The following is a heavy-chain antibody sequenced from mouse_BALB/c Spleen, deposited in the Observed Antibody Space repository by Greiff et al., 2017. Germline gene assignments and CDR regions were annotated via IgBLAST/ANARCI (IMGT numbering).Heavy chain of an antibody. CDR1: GFTFSSYY. V-gene: IGHV5-6-2*01. Sequence: EVKLVESGGGLVKLGGSLKLSCAASGFTFSSYYMSWVRQTPVKRLELVAAINSNGGSTYYPDTVKGRFTISRDNAKNTLYLQMSSLKTEDTALYYSARGGITTETWIAYWGQGTLVTVSA. J-gene: IGHJ3*01. CDR2: INSNGGST. CDR3: ARGGITTETWIAY. D-gene: IGHD2-4*01.